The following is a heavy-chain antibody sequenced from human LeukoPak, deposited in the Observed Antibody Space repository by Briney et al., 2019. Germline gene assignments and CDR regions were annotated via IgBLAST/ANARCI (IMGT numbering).Heavy chain of an antibody. Sequence: SQTLSLTCTVSGGSISSSSYYWGWIRQPPGKGLEWIGSIYYSGSTYYNPSLKSRVTISVDTSKNQFSLKLSSVTAADTAVYYCARHDVRIAAAADWGQGTLVTVSS. D-gene: IGHD6-13*01. J-gene: IGHJ4*02. CDR3: ARHDVRIAAAAD. V-gene: IGHV4-39*01. CDR1: GGSISSSSYY. CDR2: IYYSGST.